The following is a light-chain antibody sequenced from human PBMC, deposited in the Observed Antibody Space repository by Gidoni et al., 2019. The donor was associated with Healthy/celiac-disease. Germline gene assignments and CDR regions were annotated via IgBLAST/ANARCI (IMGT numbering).Light chain of an antibody. V-gene: IGLV2-14*03. CDR1: SSDVGGYNY. J-gene: IGLJ1*01. CDR3: SSYTSSSPLDV. Sequence: QSALTQPASVSGSPGQSITISCTGTSSDVGGYNYVSWYQQHPGKAPKLMIYDVSNRPSGVANRFSGSKSGNTDSLTISGLQAEDEADYYCSSYTSSSPLDVFGTGTKVTVL. CDR2: DVS.